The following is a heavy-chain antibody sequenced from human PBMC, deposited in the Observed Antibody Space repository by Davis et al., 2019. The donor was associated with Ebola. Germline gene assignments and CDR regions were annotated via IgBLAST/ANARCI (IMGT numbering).Heavy chain of an antibody. J-gene: IGHJ6*02. CDR1: GFTFSGYA. CDR2: ISGSGGST. CDR3: AKKRDYGDYGYYYYYGMDV. V-gene: IGHV3-23*01. Sequence: GESLKISCAASGFTFSGYAMSWVRQAPGKGLEWVSAISGSGGSTYYADSVKGRFTISRDNSKNTLYLQMNSLRAEDTAVYYCAKKRDYGDYGYYYYYGMDVWGQGTTVTVSS. D-gene: IGHD4-17*01.